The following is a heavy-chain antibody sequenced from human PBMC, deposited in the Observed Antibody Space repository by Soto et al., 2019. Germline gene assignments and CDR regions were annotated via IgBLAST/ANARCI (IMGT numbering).Heavy chain of an antibody. CDR1: GFTFSSYG. CDR3: ARDLSPGYAGLDDAFDI. Sequence: QVQLVESGGGVVQPGRSLRLSCAASGFTFSSYGMHWVRQAPGKGLEWVAVIWYDGSNKHYADSVKGRFTISRDNSKNTLYLQMNSLRAEDTAVYYCARDLSPGYAGLDDAFDIWGQGTMVTVSS. J-gene: IGHJ3*02. V-gene: IGHV3-33*01. D-gene: IGHD5-12*01. CDR2: IWYDGSNK.